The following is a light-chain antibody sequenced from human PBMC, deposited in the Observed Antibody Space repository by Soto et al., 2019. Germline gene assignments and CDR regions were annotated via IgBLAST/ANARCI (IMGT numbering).Light chain of an antibody. V-gene: IGLV2-14*01. CDR1: SSDVGGYNY. Sequence: QSALTQPASVSGSPGQSITISCTGTSSDVGGYNYVSWYQQHPGKAPKLMIYDVSNRPSGVSNRFSGSKSDNTASLTISGLQAEDEADYYCSSYTSSSPPVVFGGGTQLTVL. CDR3: SSYTSSSPPVV. J-gene: IGLJ2*01. CDR2: DVS.